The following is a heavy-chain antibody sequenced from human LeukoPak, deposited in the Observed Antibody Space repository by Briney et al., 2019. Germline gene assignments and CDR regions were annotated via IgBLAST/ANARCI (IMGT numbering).Heavy chain of an antibody. J-gene: IGHJ4*02. D-gene: IGHD1-26*01. Sequence: GGSLRLSCAASGFSFSSNWMSWVRQAPGKGLEWVASIKEDGTDKNYVDSVKGRFTISRDNAKNSLYLQMSSLRAEDSAVYYCARASGPGTRDYWGQGTLVTVSS. CDR3: ARASGPGTRDY. CDR2: IKEDGTDK. V-gene: IGHV3-7*05. CDR1: GFSFSSNW.